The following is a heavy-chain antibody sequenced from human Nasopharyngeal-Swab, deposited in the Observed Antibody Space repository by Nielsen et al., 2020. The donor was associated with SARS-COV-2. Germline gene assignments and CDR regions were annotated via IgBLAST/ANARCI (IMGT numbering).Heavy chain of an antibody. CDR3: ARMPSSPYYYYYYGMDV. CDR2: IYHSGST. J-gene: IGHJ6*02. CDR1: GGSISSGGYS. V-gene: IGHV4-30-2*01. D-gene: IGHD2-15*01. Sequence: SETLSLTCAVSGGSISSGGYSWSWIRQPPGKGLEWIGYIYHSGSTYYNPSLKSRVTISVDRSKNQFSLKLSSVTAADTAVYYCARMPSSPYYYYYYGMDVWGQGTTVTVSS.